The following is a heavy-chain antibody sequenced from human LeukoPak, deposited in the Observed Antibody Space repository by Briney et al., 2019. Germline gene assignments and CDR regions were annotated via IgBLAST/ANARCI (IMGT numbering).Heavy chain of an antibody. D-gene: IGHD5-24*01. Sequence: PGGSLRLSCAASGFTFSSYGMHWVRQAPGKGLEWVAVISYDGSNKYYADSVKGRFTISRDNSKNTLYLQMNSLRAEDTAVYYCAKAFCLLDGSLLCYYYMDVWGKGTTVTVSS. CDR3: AKAFCLLDGSLLCYYYMDV. CDR2: ISYDGSNK. V-gene: IGHV3-30*18. CDR1: GFTFSSYG. J-gene: IGHJ6*03.